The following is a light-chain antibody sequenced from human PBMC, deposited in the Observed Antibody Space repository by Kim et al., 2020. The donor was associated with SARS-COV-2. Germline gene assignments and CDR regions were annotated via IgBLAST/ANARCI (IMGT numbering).Light chain of an antibody. V-gene: IGLV2-11*01. J-gene: IGLJ2*01. CDR2: DVS. CDR1: SSDVGGYNY. Sequence: QSALTQPRSVSGSPGQSVTISCTGTSSDVGGYNYVSWYQQHPDKAPKLMIYDVSKRPSGVPDRFSGSKSGNTASLTISGLQAEDEADYYCCSYAGSYGVVFGGGTQLTVL. CDR3: CSYAGSYGVV.